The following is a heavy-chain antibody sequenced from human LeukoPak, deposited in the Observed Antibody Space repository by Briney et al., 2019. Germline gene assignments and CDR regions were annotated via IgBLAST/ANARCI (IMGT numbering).Heavy chain of an antibody. D-gene: IGHD3-3*01. CDR3: ARDGPYYDFWSGYYD. CDR1: GYTFTSYG. J-gene: IGHJ4*02. Sequence: ASVKVSCKASGYTFTSYGITWVRQAPGQGLEWMGWISAYNGNTNYAQKLQGRVTMTTDTSTSTAYMELRSLRSDDTAVYYCARDGPYYDFWSGYYDWGQGTLVTVSS. V-gene: IGHV1-18*01. CDR2: ISAYNGNT.